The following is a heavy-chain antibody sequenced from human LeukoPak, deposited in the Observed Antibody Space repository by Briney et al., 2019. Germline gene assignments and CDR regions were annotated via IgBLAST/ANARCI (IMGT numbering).Heavy chain of an antibody. J-gene: IGHJ4*02. Sequence: GESLKISCKGSGYSFSNYWIGWVRQMPGKGLEWMGIIYPGDSDTRYSPSFQGHVTISADKSISTAYLQWSSLKASDTAMYYCARQGYYYGSGSYQYYFDYWGQRTLVTVSS. CDR1: GYSFSNYW. V-gene: IGHV5-51*01. D-gene: IGHD3-10*01. CDR2: IYPGDSDT. CDR3: ARQGYYYGSGSYQYYFDY.